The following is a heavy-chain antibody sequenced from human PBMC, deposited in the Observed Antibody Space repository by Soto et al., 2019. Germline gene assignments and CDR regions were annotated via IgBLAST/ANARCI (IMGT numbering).Heavy chain of an antibody. CDR3: ARVPDTGYRSGWYKASGGYYFDY. J-gene: IGHJ4*01. CDR1: GGSISSSSYY. D-gene: IGHD6-19*01. CDR2: IYYSGST. V-gene: IGHV4-39*01. Sequence: SETLSLTCTVSGGSISSSSYYWGWIRQPPGKGLEWIGSIYYSGSTYYNPSLKSRVTISVDTSKNQFSLKLSSVTAADTAVYYCARVPDTGYRSGWYKASGGYYFDYWGHGTLVTVSS.